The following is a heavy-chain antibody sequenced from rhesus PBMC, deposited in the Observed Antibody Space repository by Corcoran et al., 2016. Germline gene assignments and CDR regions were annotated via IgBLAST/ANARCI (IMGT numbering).Heavy chain of an antibody. CDR3: ARVCSSGWSGGYFDY. D-gene: IGHD6S26*01. CDR2: IYSSSGNT. Sequence: QVQLQESGPGVVKPSETLSLTCAVSGGSISGGYGWGWIRQPPGKGLEWIGSIYSSSGNTYYNPSLKSRVTISTDTSKNQFSLKLSSVTAADTAVYYCARVCSSGWSGGYFDYWGQGVLVTVSS. J-gene: IGHJ4*01. V-gene: IGHV4S7*01. CDR1: GGSISGGYG.